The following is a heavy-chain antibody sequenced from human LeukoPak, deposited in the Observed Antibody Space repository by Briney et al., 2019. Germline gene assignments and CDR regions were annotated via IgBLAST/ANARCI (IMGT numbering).Heavy chain of an antibody. V-gene: IGHV3-15*01. CDR3: TTFYHEYSPY. CDR1: GFIFSGSD. J-gene: IGHJ4*02. Sequence: GGSLRLSCAASGFIFSGSDVHWFRQAPGKGLEWVGRIKSNADGGTPDYAAPARGRFTISRDDSKNTLYLQMNSLKTEDTAVYYCTTFYHEYSPYWGRGTLVTVSS. D-gene: IGHD2/OR15-2a*01. CDR2: IKSNADGGTP.